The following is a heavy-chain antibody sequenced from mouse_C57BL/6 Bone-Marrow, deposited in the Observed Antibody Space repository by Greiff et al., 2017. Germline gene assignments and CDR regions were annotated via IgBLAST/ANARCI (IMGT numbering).Heavy chain of an antibody. Sequence: EVKLQESGAELVRPGASVKLSCTASGFNIKDDYMHWVKQRPEQGLEWIGWIYPENGDTEYASKFQGKATITVDTSSNTAYLQLSSLTSEDTAVYYCTRIAYWGQGALVTVSA. V-gene: IGHV14-4*01. CDR3: TRIAY. J-gene: IGHJ3*01. CDR1: GFNIKDDY. CDR2: IYPENGDT.